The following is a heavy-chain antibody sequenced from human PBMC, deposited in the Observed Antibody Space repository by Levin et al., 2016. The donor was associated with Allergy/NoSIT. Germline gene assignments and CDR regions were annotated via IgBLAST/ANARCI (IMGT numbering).Heavy chain of an antibody. CDR2: INHSGST. CDR3: ATRGKGNTDY. D-gene: IGHD2/OR15-2a*01. Sequence: SETLSLTCAVYGGSFSGYYWSWIRQPPGKGLEWIGEINHSGSTNYNPSLKSRVTISVDTSKNQFSLKLSSVTAADTAVYYCATRGKGNTDYWGQGTLVTVSS. J-gene: IGHJ4*02. CDR1: GGSFSGYY. V-gene: IGHV4-34*01.